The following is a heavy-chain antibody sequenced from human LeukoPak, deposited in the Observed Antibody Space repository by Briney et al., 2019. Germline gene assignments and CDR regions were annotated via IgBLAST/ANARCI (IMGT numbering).Heavy chain of an antibody. CDR3: AREVVGTTSEFDY. Sequence: SGGSLRLSCAASGSTFSSYEMNWVRQAPGKGLEWISYISSSGSTIYYADSVKGRFTISRDNAKNSLYLQMNSLRAEDTAVYYCAREVVGTTSEFDYWGQGTLVTVSS. J-gene: IGHJ4*02. D-gene: IGHD1-26*01. V-gene: IGHV3-48*03. CDR2: ISSSGSTI. CDR1: GSTFSSYE.